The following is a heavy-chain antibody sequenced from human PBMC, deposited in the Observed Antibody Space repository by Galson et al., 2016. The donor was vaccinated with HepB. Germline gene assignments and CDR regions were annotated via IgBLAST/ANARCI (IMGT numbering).Heavy chain of an antibody. D-gene: IGHD1-14*01. CDR3: VPTRQLNDGRYFAF. V-gene: IGHV2-5*04. J-gene: IGHJ2*01. Sequence: PALVKPTQTLTLTCTLSGFTISTRGVGVAWIRQPPGKALDWLAIIYWDDDKWHSPSLKSRLSVTKDPSTNHVFLKITNVDPVDTGTYYCVPTRQLNDGRYFAFWGPGTQVSVSS. CDR1: GFTISTRGVG. CDR2: IYWDDDK.